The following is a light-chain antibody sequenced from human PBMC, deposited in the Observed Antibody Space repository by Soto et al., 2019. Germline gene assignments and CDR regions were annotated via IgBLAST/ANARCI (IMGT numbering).Light chain of an antibody. CDR2: DVS. CDR3: SSYTSSSTPYV. Sequence: QSALTQPASVSGSPGQSITISCTGTSSDVGGYNYVSWYQQHPGKAPKLMIYDVSTRPSGVSNRFSGSKSGNTASLTISGLQAEDEADYYCSSYTSSSTPYVFGTGTKLTFL. CDR1: SSDVGGYNY. J-gene: IGLJ1*01. V-gene: IGLV2-14*01.